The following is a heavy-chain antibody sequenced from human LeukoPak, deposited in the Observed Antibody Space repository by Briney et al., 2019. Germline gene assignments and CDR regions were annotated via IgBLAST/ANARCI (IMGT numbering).Heavy chain of an antibody. Sequence: PGRSLRLSCTASGFTFGDYAMSWVRQAPGKGLEWVGFIRSKAYGGTTEYAASVKGRFTISRDDSKSIAYLQMNSLKTEDTAAYYCTRGGVLYFGYWGQGTLVTVSS. CDR2: IRSKAYGGTT. CDR1: GFTFGDYA. V-gene: IGHV3-49*04. D-gene: IGHD3-16*01. CDR3: TRGGVLYFGY. J-gene: IGHJ4*02.